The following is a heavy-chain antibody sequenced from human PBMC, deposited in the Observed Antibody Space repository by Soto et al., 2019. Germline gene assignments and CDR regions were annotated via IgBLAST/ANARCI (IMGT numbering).Heavy chain of an antibody. J-gene: IGHJ4*02. D-gene: IGHD6-13*01. CDR1: GGSISSSSFY. CDR2: IYYNGAT. Sequence: QVQLQESGPGLVKPSETLSLTCTVSGGSISSSSFYWGWIRQPPGKGLEWIGIIYYNGATYYNPSLKSRVTISVDTSKNQFSLKVNSVTAADTAVYYCAREGRDSNWYGGNYWGQGTLVTVSS. CDR3: AREGRDSNWYGGNY. V-gene: IGHV4-39*02.